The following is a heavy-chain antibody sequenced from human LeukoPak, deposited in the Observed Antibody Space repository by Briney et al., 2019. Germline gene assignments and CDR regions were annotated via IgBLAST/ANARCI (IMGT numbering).Heavy chain of an antibody. J-gene: IGHJ6*02. CDR1: GGSFNSYC. CDR2: INHSGVT. D-gene: IGHD6-13*01. V-gene: IGHV4-34*01. Sequence: PSETLSLTCAVYGGSFNSYCWTWIRQSPGKGLEWIGEINHSGVTNYNPSLKSRITMSVDTSKNQFALKLNSVTAADSAVYYCARGPGGASSWYYYGMDVWGQGTTVTVSS. CDR3: ARGPGGASSWYYYGMDV.